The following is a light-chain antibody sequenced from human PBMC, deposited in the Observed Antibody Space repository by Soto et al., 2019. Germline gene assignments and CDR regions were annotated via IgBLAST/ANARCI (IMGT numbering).Light chain of an antibody. CDR1: QSISSW. J-gene: IGKJ4*01. Sequence: DIQMTQSPSTLSASVGDRVTITCRASQSISSWLGWYQQKPGKAPKLLIYKGSSLESGVPSRFSGSGSGTEFTLTISSLQPDDFATYYCQQYNSYPLTFGGGTKVEIK. CDR3: QQYNSYPLT. V-gene: IGKV1-5*03. CDR2: KGS.